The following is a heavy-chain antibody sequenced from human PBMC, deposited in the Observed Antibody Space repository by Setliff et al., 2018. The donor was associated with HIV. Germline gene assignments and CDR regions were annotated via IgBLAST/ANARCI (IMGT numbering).Heavy chain of an antibody. D-gene: IGHD3-3*01. Sequence: SETLSLTCTVSGGSIKSSSDYWGWIRQPPGKGLEWIGSIYCSGSTYYNPSLKSRVTISADTSKNQLSLKLSSATAADTAVYYCARVPFTTGFDYWGQGTLVTVSS. V-gene: IGHV4-39*01. CDR2: IYCSGST. CDR3: ARVPFTTGFDY. CDR1: GGSIKSSSDY. J-gene: IGHJ4*02.